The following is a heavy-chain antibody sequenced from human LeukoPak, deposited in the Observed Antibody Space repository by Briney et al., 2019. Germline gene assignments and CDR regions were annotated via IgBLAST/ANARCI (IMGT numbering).Heavy chain of an antibody. J-gene: IGHJ4*02. CDR2: ISYDGSNK. V-gene: IGHV3-30-3*01. CDR3: ARDSWFDY. CDR1: GFTFTSYA. Sequence: PGGSLRLSCAASGFTFTSYAMSWVRQAPGKGLEWVAVISYDGSNKYYADSVKGRFTISRDNSKNTLYLQMNSLRAEDTAVYYCARDSWFDYWGQGTLVTVSS.